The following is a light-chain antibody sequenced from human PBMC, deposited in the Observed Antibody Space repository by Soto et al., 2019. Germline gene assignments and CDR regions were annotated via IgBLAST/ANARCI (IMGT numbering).Light chain of an antibody. Sequence: DIQMTQSPSTLSASVGDRVTITCRASQSIGSWLAWYRQKPGKAPKLLIYDASSLESGVPSRFSGSGSGTDFTLTISSLEPEDSAVYDGQQYHNWPTITFGQGTRLEIK. V-gene: IGKV1-5*01. J-gene: IGKJ5*01. CDR3: QQYHNWPTIT. CDR1: QSIGSW. CDR2: DAS.